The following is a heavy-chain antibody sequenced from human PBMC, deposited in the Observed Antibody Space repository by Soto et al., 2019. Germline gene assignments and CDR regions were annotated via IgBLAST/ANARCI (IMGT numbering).Heavy chain of an antibody. V-gene: IGHV1-2*02. Sequence: ASVKVSCKASGYTFTGYYMHWVRQAPGQGLEWMGWINPNSGGTNYAQKFQGRVTMTRDTSISTAYMELSRLRSDDTAVYYCARDKGVYVDTAMAWDYWGQGTLVTVSS. CDR1: GYTFTGYY. CDR3: ARDKGVYVDTAMAWDY. J-gene: IGHJ4*02. CDR2: INPNSGGT. D-gene: IGHD5-18*01.